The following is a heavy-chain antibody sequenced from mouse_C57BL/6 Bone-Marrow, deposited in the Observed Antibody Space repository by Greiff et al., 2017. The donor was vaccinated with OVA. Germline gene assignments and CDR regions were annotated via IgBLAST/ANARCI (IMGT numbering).Heavy chain of an antibody. J-gene: IGHJ4*01. V-gene: IGHV6-3*01. Sequence: DVKLVESGGGLVQPGGSMKLSCVASGFTFSNYWMNWVRQSPEKGLEWVAQIRLKSDNYATHYAESVKGRFTISRDDSKSSVYLQMNNLRAEDTGIYYCTGGYGSSFPYAMDYWGQGTSVTVSS. CDR2: IRLKSDNYAT. CDR3: TGGYGSSFPYAMDY. CDR1: GFTFSNYW. D-gene: IGHD1-1*01.